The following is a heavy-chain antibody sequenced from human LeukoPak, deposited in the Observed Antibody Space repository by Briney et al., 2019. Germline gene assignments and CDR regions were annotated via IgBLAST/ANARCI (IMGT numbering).Heavy chain of an antibody. CDR3: AKLSWRELLLDDFDY. CDR1: GFTFSSYA. D-gene: IGHD1-26*01. Sequence: GGSLRLSCAASGFTFSSYAVSWVRQAPGKGLEGVSSISGSGRDTSYADTVKGRFTISRDNSKNTLFLQMNSLRAEDTAVYYCAKLSWRELLLDDFDYWGQGTLVTVSS. CDR2: ISGSGRDT. V-gene: IGHV3-23*01. J-gene: IGHJ4*02.